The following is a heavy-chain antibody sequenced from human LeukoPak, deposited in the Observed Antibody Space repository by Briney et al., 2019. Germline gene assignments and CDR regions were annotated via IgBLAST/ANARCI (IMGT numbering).Heavy chain of an antibody. Sequence: GGSLRLSCAGSGFTVSSNYMSWVRQAPGKGLEWVSVIYTGGNKYYPDPVKGRFTISRDNSNNTLYLQMNSLRAEDTAVYYWARVLIYSPNWFDAWGQGTLVTVSS. D-gene: IGHD4-11*01. CDR1: GFTVSSNY. CDR2: IYTGGNK. CDR3: ARVLIYSPNWFDA. V-gene: IGHV3-66*01. J-gene: IGHJ5*02.